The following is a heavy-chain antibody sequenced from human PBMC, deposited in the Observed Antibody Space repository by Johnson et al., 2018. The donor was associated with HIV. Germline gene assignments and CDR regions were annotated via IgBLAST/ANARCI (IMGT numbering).Heavy chain of an antibody. CDR3: AKGGGIRRVAWELRAYSFDI. CDR1: GFSFSSYG. D-gene: IGHD1-26*01. Sequence: QVQLVESGGGVVQPGKSLRLSCVASGFSFSSYGMHWVRQAPGKGLEWVALISYDGRNKYYADSVEGRFTISRVNSKNTLYLQMNSLTPEDTALYYCAKGGGIRRVAWELRAYSFDIWGQGTMVTVSS. V-gene: IGHV3-30*18. J-gene: IGHJ3*02. CDR2: ISYDGRNK.